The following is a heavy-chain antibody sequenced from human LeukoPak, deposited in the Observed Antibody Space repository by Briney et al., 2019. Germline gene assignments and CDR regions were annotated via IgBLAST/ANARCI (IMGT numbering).Heavy chain of an antibody. CDR2: INPISGGT. CDR1: GYTFTGYY. J-gene: IGHJ6*02. V-gene: IGHV1-2*02. Sequence: ASVKVSCKASGYTFTGYYMHWVRQAPGQGLEWMGWINPISGGTNYAQKFQGRVTMTRDTSISTAYMELSRLRSDDTAVYYCAREATVNYYYGMDVWGQGTTVTVSS. CDR3: AREATVNYYYGMDV. D-gene: IGHD4-17*01.